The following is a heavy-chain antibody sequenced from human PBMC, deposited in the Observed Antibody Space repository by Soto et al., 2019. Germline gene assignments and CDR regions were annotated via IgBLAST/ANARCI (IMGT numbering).Heavy chain of an antibody. CDR3: ARRVGDCSDGICYSPSFDY. Sequence: SETLSLTCTVSGVSISSYYWSWIRQPPGKGLEWIGYIYYTGNINFNPSLKSRATMSVDTSKNHFSLKLTSVTAADTAMYYCARRVGDCSDGICYSPSFDYRGQGSLGTVSS. D-gene: IGHD2-8*01. V-gene: IGHV4-59*08. J-gene: IGHJ4*02. CDR2: IYYTGNI. CDR1: GVSISSYY.